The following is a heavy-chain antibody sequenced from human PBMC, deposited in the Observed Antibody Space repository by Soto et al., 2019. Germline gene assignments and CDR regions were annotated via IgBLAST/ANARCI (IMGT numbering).Heavy chain of an antibody. CDR2: IIPIFGTA. J-gene: IGHJ3*02. CDR3: ARGRVIIVATIVKYDAFDI. Sequence: GASVKVSCKASGGTFSSYAISWVRQAPGQGLEWMGGIIPIFGTANYAQKLQGRVTMTTDTSTSTAYMELRSLRSDDTAVYYCARGRVIIVATIVKYDAFDIWGQGTVVTVSS. D-gene: IGHD5-12*01. CDR1: GGTFSSYA. V-gene: IGHV1-69*05.